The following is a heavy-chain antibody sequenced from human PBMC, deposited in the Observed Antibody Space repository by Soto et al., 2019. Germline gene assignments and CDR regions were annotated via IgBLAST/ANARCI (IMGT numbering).Heavy chain of an antibody. CDR1: GYTFTSYG. V-gene: IGHV1-18*04. CDR2: ISAYNGNT. Sequence: RASVKVSCKASGYTFTSYGISWVRQAPGQGLEWMGWISAYNGNTNYAQKLQGRVTMTTDTSTSTAYMELRSLRSDDTAVYYCARVYYDSSGYYKSDYWGQGTLVTVSS. D-gene: IGHD3-22*01. J-gene: IGHJ4*02. CDR3: ARVYYDSSGYYKSDY.